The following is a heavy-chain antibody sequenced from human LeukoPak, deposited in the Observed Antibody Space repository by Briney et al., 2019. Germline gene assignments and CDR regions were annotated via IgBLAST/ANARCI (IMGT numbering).Heavy chain of an antibody. D-gene: IGHD1-1*01. Sequence: ASVKVSCKASGGTFSSYALSWVRQAPGQGLEWMGGIIPIFGTANYAQKFQGRVTITADESTSTAYMELSSLRSEDTAVYYCARGLSTWNDPLFDYWGQGTLVTVSS. J-gene: IGHJ4*02. CDR1: GGTFSSYA. CDR2: IIPIFGTA. V-gene: IGHV1-69*13. CDR3: ARGLSTWNDPLFDY.